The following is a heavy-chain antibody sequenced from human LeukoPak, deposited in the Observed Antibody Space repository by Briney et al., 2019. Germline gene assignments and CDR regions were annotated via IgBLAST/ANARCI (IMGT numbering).Heavy chain of an antibody. J-gene: IGHJ4*02. CDR1: GFTVSSNY. V-gene: IGHV3-53*01. CDR2: IYSGGST. D-gene: IGHD1-7*01. CDR3: AKDRTGTTSREFDS. Sequence: GGSLRLSCAASGFTVSSNYMSWVRQAPGKGLECVSVIYSGGSTYYADSVKGRFTISRDNSKNTLYLQMNSLRAEDTAVYYCAKDRTGTTSREFDSWGQGTLVTVSS.